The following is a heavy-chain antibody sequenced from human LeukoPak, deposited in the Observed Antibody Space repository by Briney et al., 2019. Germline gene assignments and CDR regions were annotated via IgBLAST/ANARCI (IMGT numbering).Heavy chain of an antibody. CDR2: ISHDGSSE. CDR3: ASRFEWLSSFDY. J-gene: IGHJ4*02. Sequence: GRSLRLSCAASGFTFSNYAMHWVRQAPGKGLEWVALISHDGSSEYYGDSMKGRFIISRDNSRNTFYLQMNSLRAEDTAVYYCASRFEWLSSFDYWGQGTLVTVSS. V-gene: IGHV3-30*03. CDR1: GFTFSNYA. D-gene: IGHD3-3*01.